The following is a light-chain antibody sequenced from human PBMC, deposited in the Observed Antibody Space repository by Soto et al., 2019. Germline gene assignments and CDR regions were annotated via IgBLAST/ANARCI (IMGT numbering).Light chain of an antibody. CDR3: SSYTSSSTLCV. Sequence: QSALTQPASVPGSPGQSITISCTGTSSDVGGYNYVSWYQQHPGKAPKLMIYEVSNRPSGVSNRFSGSKSGNTASLTISGLQAEDEADYYCSSYTSSSTLCVFGTGTKV. CDR1: SSDVGGYNY. CDR2: EVS. J-gene: IGLJ1*01. V-gene: IGLV2-14*01.